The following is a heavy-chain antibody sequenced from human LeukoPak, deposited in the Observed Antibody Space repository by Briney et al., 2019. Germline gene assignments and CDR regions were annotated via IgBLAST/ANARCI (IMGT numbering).Heavy chain of an antibody. Sequence: GGSLRLSCEASGFTFSSYGIHWVRQATGEGLEWVEVISYDGSNKYYADSVKGRFTISRDNSRNTLYLQMNSLRAEDTAVYYCAKEPHYYYDSSGYYDYWGQGTLVTVSS. CDR1: GFTFSSYG. V-gene: IGHV3-30*18. CDR3: AKEPHYYYDSSGYYDY. D-gene: IGHD3-22*01. J-gene: IGHJ4*02. CDR2: ISYDGSNK.